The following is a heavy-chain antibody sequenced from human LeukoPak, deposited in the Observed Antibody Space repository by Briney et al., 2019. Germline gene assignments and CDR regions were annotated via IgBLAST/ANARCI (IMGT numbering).Heavy chain of an antibody. J-gene: IGHJ1*01. V-gene: IGHV4-39*01. CDR3: ARRRYYDSTGYLE. Sequence: SETLSLTCTISGGFISSSSYYWGWIRQPPGKGLEWIGHIYYSGSTYYNPALKSRVSMSIDTSKNQFSLEFRSVAAADTALYYCARRRYYDSTGYLEWGQGTLVTVTS. CDR1: GGFISSSSYY. D-gene: IGHD3-22*01. CDR2: IYYSGST.